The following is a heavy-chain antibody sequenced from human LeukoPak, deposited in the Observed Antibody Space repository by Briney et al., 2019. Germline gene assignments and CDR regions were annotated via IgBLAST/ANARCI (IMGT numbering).Heavy chain of an antibody. CDR1: GYTFTGYY. CDR3: ASPYDSSGYYCES. CDR2: INPNSGGT. V-gene: IGHV1-2*02. J-gene: IGHJ4*02. D-gene: IGHD3-22*01. Sequence: ASVTVSCTASGYTFTGYYMHWVRQAPGQGLEWMGWINPNSGGTNYAQKFQGRVTMTRDTSISTAYMELSRLRSDDTAVYYCASPYDSSGYYCESWGQGTLVTVSS.